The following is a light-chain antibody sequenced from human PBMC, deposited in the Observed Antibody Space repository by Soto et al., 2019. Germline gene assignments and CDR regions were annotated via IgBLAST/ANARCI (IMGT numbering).Light chain of an antibody. CDR3: QQYANSPLT. V-gene: IGKV3-20*01. J-gene: IGKJ3*01. CDR1: QSVSSSY. Sequence: EIVLTQSPGTLSLSPGERATLSCRASQSVSSSYLAWYQQKPGQAPRLLIYGASSRATGIPDRFSGSGSRTDFTLTISRLEPEDFAVYYCQQYANSPLTFGPGTKVDIK. CDR2: GAS.